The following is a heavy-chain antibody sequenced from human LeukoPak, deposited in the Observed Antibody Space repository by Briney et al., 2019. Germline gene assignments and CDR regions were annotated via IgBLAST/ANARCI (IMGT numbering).Heavy chain of an antibody. V-gene: IGHV4-34*01. Sequence: SEGLSLTCAVYGGSFSGYYWSWIRQPPGKGLEWIGEINHSGSTNYNPSLKSRVTISVDTSKNQFSLKLSSVTAADTAVYYCARGRARLWFGEARVLYFDYWGQGTLVTVSS. CDR3: ARGRARLWFGEARVLYFDY. D-gene: IGHD3-10*01. J-gene: IGHJ4*02. CDR2: INHSGST. CDR1: GGSFSGYY.